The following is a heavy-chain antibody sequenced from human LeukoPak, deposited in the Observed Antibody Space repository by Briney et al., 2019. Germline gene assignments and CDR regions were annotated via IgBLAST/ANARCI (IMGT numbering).Heavy chain of an antibody. CDR3: TKQGAQHQLIGYYDAFAF. Sequence: GESLKISCKGSGYSFTSYWIGWVRQMPGKGLEWMGIIYPGDSDTRYSPSFQGQVTISADKSISTAYLQWSSLKASDTTMYYCTKQGAQHQLIGYYDAFAFWGKARMVTVSS. CDR1: GYSFTSYW. CDR2: IYPGDSDT. V-gene: IGHV5-51*01. J-gene: IGHJ3*01. D-gene: IGHD2-8*01.